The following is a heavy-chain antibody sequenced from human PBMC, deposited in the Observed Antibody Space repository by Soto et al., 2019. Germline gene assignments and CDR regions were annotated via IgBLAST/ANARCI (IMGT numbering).Heavy chain of an antibody. J-gene: IGHJ6*02. D-gene: IGHD6-6*01. Sequence: SKTLSLTCTVSGGSISSGGYYWSWIRQHPGKGLEWIGYIYYSGSTYYNPSLKSRVTISVDTSKNQFSLKLSSVTAADTAVYYCAGPLGYSSSSDGSMDVWGQGTTVTVSS. V-gene: IGHV4-31*03. CDR2: IYYSGST. CDR1: GGSISSGGYY. CDR3: AGPLGYSSSSDGSMDV.